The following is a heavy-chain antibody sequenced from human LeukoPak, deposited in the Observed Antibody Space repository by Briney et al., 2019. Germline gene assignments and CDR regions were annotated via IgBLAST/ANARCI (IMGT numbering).Heavy chain of an antibody. Sequence: PGGSLRLSCAASGFTFSGSAMHWVRQASGKGLEWVGRIRSKANSYATAYAASVKGRFTISRDDSKNTAYLQMNSLKTEDTAVYYCTSSTMIVEVVVWGQGTLVTVSS. CDR2: IRSKANSYAT. CDR3: TSSTMIVEVVV. CDR1: GFTFSGSA. D-gene: IGHD3-22*01. J-gene: IGHJ4*02. V-gene: IGHV3-73*01.